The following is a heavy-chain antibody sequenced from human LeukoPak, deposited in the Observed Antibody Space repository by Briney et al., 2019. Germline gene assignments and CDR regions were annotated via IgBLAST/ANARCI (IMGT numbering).Heavy chain of an antibody. CDR1: GGSFSGYY. Sequence: PSETLSLTCAVYGGSFSGYYWSWIRQPPGKGLEWIGEINHSGSTNYNPSLKSRVTISVDTSKNQFSLKLSSVTAADTAVYYCARAYYGSGSYYNVYNWFDPWGQGTLVTVSS. CDR2: INHSGST. CDR3: ARAYYGSGSYYNVYNWFDP. D-gene: IGHD3-10*01. V-gene: IGHV4-34*01. J-gene: IGHJ5*02.